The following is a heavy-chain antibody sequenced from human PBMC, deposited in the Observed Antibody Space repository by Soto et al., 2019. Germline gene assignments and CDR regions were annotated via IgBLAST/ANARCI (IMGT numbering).Heavy chain of an antibody. J-gene: IGHJ6*02. D-gene: IGHD6-19*01. CDR3: ARHAEGYSSGWAYYYYYGMDV. CDR2: IDPSDSYT. V-gene: IGHV5-10-1*01. Sequence: PGESLQISXKGSGYSFTSYWISWVRQMPGKGLEWMGRIDPSDSYTNYSPSFQGHVTISADKSISTAYLQWSSLKASDTAMYYCARHAEGYSSGWAYYYYYGMDVWGQGTTVTVSS. CDR1: GYSFTSYW.